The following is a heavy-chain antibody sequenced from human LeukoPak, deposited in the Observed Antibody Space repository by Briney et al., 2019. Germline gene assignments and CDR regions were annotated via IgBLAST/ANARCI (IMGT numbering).Heavy chain of an antibody. Sequence: PGRSLRLSCAASGFTFRSYAMHWFRQAPGKGLAWVAVISSDGGNIYYADSVKGRFTISRDNSKNTLFLQMSSLRPEDTAVYYCARVLAQLPPHWGQGTLVTVSS. J-gene: IGHJ4*02. D-gene: IGHD2-2*01. CDR3: ARVLAQLPPH. CDR2: ISSDGGNI. CDR1: GFTFRSYA. V-gene: IGHV3-30*04.